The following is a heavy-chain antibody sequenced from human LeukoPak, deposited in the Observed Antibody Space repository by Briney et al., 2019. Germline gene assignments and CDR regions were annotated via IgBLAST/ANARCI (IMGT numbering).Heavy chain of an antibody. CDR1: GYTFTVYY. D-gene: IGHD2-2*01. V-gene: IGHV1-2*02. CDR3: ASKGYCSSTSCYGFDP. Sequence: ASVKVSFKASGYTFTVYYMHWVRQAPGQGLEWMGWINPNSVGTNYAQKFQGRVTMTRDTSISTAYMELSRLRSDDTAVYYCASKGYCSSTSCYGFDPWGQGTLVTVSS. CDR2: INPNSVGT. J-gene: IGHJ5*02.